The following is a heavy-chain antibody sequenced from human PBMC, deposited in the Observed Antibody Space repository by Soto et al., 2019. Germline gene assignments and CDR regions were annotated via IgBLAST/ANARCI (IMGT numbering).Heavy chain of an antibody. CDR2: IRSKANSHATAYAAT. Sequence: EVQLVESGGGLVQPGGSLKLSCAASGFTFSGSAMHWVRQASGKGLEWVGRIRSKANSHATAYAATAYAASVKGRFTISRDDSKNMAYLKMNSLKTEDTAVYYCTRGIAAAVNWFDPWRQGTLVTVSS. V-gene: IGHV3-73*01. D-gene: IGHD6-13*01. J-gene: IGHJ5*02. CDR1: GFTFSGSA. CDR3: TRGIAAAVNWFDP.